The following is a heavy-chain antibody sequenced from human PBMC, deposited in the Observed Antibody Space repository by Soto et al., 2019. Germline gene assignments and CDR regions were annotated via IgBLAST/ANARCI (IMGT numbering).Heavy chain of an antibody. J-gene: IGHJ6*03. CDR2: IYPSGAA. D-gene: IGHD3-10*01. CDR1: GDSISSRGYT. CDR3: ARAVFSSILYIDF. V-gene: IGHV4-30-2*01. Sequence: NPSETLSLTCGISGDSISSRGYTWTWIRQPPGKGLEWIGYIYPSGAAYYNPSLKSRVTISLETSKNRFSLNVKSATAADTAVYYCARAVFSSILYIDFWGQGTTVTVSS.